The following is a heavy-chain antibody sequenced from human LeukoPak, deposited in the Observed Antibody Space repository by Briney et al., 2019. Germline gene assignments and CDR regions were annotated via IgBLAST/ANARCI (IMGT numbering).Heavy chain of an antibody. J-gene: IGHJ4*02. Sequence: ASVKVSCKASGGTFSSYAISWVRQAPGQGLEWMGGIIPIFGTANYAQKFQGRVTITADESTSTAYMELSSLRSEDTAVHYCASSSGSYDDYWGQGTLVTVSS. D-gene: IGHD1-26*01. CDR1: GGTFSSYA. CDR3: ASSSGSYDDY. V-gene: IGHV1-69*13. CDR2: IIPIFGTA.